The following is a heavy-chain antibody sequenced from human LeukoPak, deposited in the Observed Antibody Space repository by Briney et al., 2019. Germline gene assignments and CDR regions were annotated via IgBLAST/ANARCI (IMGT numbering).Heavy chain of an antibody. V-gene: IGHV4-4*07. CDR3: AREGEQQWLIRRGYYGMDV. J-gene: IGHJ6*02. CDR2: IYTSGST. D-gene: IGHD6-19*01. Sequence: PSETLSLTCTVSGGSISSYYWSWIRQPAGKGLEWIGRIYTSGSTNYNPSLKSRVTMSVDTSKNQFSLKLSSVTAADMAVYYCAREGEQQWLIRRGYYGMDVWGQGTTVTVSS. CDR1: GGSISSYY.